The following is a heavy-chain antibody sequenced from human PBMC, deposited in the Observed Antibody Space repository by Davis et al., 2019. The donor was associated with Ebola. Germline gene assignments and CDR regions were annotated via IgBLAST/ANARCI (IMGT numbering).Heavy chain of an antibody. CDR2: IYSGGST. D-gene: IGHD7-27*01. V-gene: IGHV3-66*01. J-gene: IGHJ6*02. CDR3: ARVRNLGSLRLDV. CDR1: GFTVSSNY. Sequence: GGSLRLSCAASGFTVSSNYMSWVRQAPGKGLEWVSVIYSGGSTYYADSVKGRFTISRDNSKNTLYLQMNSLRAEDTAVYYCARVRNLGSLRLDVWGQGTTVTVSS.